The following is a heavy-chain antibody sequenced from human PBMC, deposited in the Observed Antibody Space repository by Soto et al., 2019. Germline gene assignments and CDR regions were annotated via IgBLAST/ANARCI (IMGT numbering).Heavy chain of an antibody. D-gene: IGHD3-10*01. CDR1: GFTFSSYA. Sequence: EAQLLESGGGLVQPGGSLRLSCAASGFTFSSYAMSWVRQAPGKGLEWVSAISGSGGSTYYADSVKGRFTISRDNSKNTLYLQMNSLRAEDTAVYYCAKDRARYGSGSYLDYWGQGTLVTVSS. V-gene: IGHV3-23*01. CDR3: AKDRARYGSGSYLDY. CDR2: ISGSGGST. J-gene: IGHJ4*02.